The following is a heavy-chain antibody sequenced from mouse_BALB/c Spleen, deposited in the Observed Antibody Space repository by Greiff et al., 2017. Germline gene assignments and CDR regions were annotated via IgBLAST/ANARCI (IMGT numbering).Heavy chain of an antibody. J-gene: IGHJ4*01. Sequence: EVKLVESGGGLVQPGGSLKLSCAASGFTFSSYAMPWVRQTPEKRLEWVASISSGGSTYYPDSVKGRFTISRDNARNILYLQMSSLRSEDTAMYYCEREGDYYGSLYAMDYWGQGTSVTVSS. D-gene: IGHD2-1*01. V-gene: IGHV5-6-5*01. CDR2: ISSGGST. CDR3: EREGDYYGSLYAMDY. CDR1: GFTFSSYA.